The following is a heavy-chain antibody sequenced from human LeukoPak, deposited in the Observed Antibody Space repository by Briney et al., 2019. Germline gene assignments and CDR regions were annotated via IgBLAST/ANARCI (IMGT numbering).Heavy chain of an antibody. J-gene: IGHJ6*03. Sequence: SQTLSLTCTVSGGSISSGSYYWSWIRQPAGKGLEWIGRIYTSGSTNYNPSLKSRVTISVDTSKNQFSLKLSSVTAADAAVYYCARARNSGYDYYYYYYMDVWGKGTTVTVSS. CDR2: IYTSGST. D-gene: IGHD5-12*01. V-gene: IGHV4-61*02. CDR3: ARARNSGYDYYYYYYMDV. CDR1: GGSISSGSYY.